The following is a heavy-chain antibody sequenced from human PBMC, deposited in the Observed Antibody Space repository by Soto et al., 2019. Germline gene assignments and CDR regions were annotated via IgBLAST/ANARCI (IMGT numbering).Heavy chain of an antibody. Sequence: SETLSLTCTVSGCSISSYYWSWIRQPPGKGLEWIGYIYYSGSTNYNPSLKSRVTISVDTSKNQFSLKLSSVTAADTAVYYCARDQSWRGSHDAFDIWGQGTMVTVSS. V-gene: IGHV4-59*01. CDR1: GCSISSYY. J-gene: IGHJ3*02. CDR3: ARDQSWRGSHDAFDI. CDR2: IYYSGST. D-gene: IGHD3-16*01.